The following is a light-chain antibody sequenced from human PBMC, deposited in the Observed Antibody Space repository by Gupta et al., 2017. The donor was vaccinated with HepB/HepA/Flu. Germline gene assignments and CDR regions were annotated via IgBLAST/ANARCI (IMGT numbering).Light chain of an antibody. CDR1: QSISSW. CDR3: QQNSTLWT. J-gene: IGKJ1*01. CDR2: KVS. V-gene: IGKV1-5*03. Sequence: DIHMTQSPSTLSASVGDRVTSTCRASQSISSWLDWYQQKPGKAPKLLIYKVSNLESGVPSRFSGSGSGTEFTLTSSRRQDDDFANYYLQQNSTLWTFGQGTKVEI.